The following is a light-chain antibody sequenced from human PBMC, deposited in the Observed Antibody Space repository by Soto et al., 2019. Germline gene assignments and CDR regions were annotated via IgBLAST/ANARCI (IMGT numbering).Light chain of an antibody. V-gene: IGLV1-51*02. J-gene: IGLJ2*01. CDR3: GTWDNGLSAVV. CDR1: DSNIWYNS. Sequence: SVLTQPPSVSAAPGQKITISCSGSDSNIWYNSVSWYQQLPGTAPKLLISENDERPSDLPDRFSASKSGTSATLGITGLQTGDEATYFCGTWDNGLSAVVFGGGTKLTVL. CDR2: END.